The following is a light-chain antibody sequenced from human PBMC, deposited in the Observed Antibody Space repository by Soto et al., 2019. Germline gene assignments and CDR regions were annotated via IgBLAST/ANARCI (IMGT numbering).Light chain of an antibody. CDR1: QSFRGL. CDR3: QQRHMWPIT. V-gene: IGKV3-11*01. J-gene: IGKJ5*01. Sequence: VLTQSPVTLSLSPGERATLSCRTSQSFRGLLAWYQQKPGQAPRLLIYDAYNRATGIPPRFSGSGSGTDFTLTISSLEPEDSAVYYCQQRHMWPITFGQGTRLEIK. CDR2: DAY.